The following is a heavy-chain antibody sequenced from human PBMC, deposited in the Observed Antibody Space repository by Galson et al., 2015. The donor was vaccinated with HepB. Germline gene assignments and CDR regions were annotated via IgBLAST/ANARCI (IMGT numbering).Heavy chain of an antibody. CDR2: ISGSGGST. Sequence: SLRLSCAASGFTFSSYAMSWVRQAPGKGLEWVSAISGSGGSTYYADSVKGRFTISRDNSKNTLYLQMNSLRAEDTAVYYCANLGEYCSVGSCYSREGYLDYWGQGTLVTVSS. CDR1: GFTFSSYA. CDR3: ANLGEYCSVGSCYSREGYLDY. V-gene: IGHV3-23*01. D-gene: IGHD2-15*01. J-gene: IGHJ4*02.